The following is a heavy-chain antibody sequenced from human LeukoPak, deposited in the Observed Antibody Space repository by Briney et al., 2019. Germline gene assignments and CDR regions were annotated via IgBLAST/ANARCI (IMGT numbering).Heavy chain of an antibody. V-gene: IGHV4-59*08. CDR2: IYYSGST. Sequence: SETLSLTCTVSGGSISSYYWSWIRQPPGKGLEWIGYIYYSGSTNYNPSLKSRVTISVDTSKNQFSLKLSSVTAADTAVYYCARHLGSYFSAFDIWGQGTMVTVSS. CDR1: GGSISSYY. D-gene: IGHD1-26*01. CDR3: ARHLGSYFSAFDI. J-gene: IGHJ3*02.